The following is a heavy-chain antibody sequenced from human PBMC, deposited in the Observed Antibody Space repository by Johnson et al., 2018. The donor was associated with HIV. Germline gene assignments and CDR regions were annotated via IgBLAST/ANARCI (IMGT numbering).Heavy chain of an antibody. CDR3: ARGWEYCSSTSCPTPDAFDI. V-gene: IGHV3-30-3*01. CDR2: ISYDGSNK. Sequence: VPLVESGGGVVQPGRSLRLSCAASGFTFSSYAMHWVRQAPGKGLEWVAVISYDGSNKYYADSVKGRFTLSRDNSKNTLYLQMNSLRAEDTAVYYCARGWEYCSSTSCPTPDAFDIWGQGTMVTVSS. J-gene: IGHJ3*02. CDR1: GFTFSSYA. D-gene: IGHD2-2*01.